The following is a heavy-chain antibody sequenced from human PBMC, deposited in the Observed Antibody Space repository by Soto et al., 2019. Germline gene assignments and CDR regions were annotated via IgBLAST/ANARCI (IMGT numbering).Heavy chain of an antibody. J-gene: IGHJ3*02. Sequence: QVQLQESGPRLVKPSETLSLTCTVSGGSISNYYWTWIRQPPGKGLEWIGYIYYTGPTTYNPSLKSPVTLXXDXSXXQFPLKLSSVTAADTAVYYCASPNSVGNTAGAFDIWGPGTMVTVSS. V-gene: IGHV4-59*01. D-gene: IGHD5-18*01. CDR3: ASPNSVGNTAGAFDI. CDR2: IYYTGPT. CDR1: GGSISNYY.